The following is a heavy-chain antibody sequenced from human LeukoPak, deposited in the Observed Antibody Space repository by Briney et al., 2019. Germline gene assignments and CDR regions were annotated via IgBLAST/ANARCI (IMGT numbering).Heavy chain of an antibody. CDR1: GFSFSEYS. Sequence: GGSLRLPCVGSGFSFSEYSMNWVRQSPGRGLEWISYITSRSAFTYFAGSVKGRFTISRDDARNSVYLHLNALRVDDTAVYYCARDLTSAYWSPGGYYYYMDVWGKGTAVTVSS. D-gene: IGHD3-16*01. J-gene: IGHJ6*03. V-gene: IGHV3-48*01. CDR3: ARDLTSAYWSPGGYYYYMDV. CDR2: ITSRSAFT.